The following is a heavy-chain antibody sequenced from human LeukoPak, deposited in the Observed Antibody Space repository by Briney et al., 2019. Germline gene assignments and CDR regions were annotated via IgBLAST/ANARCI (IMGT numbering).Heavy chain of an antibody. CDR2: ISSSSSYI. V-gene: IGHV3-21*01. J-gene: IGHJ4*02. CDR1: GFTFSSYS. CDR3: ARPNYSNRLAPFDY. Sequence: GGSLRLSCAASGFTFSSYSINWVRQAPGKGLEWVSSISSSSSYIYYADSVKGRFTISRDNAKNSLYLQMNSLRAEDTAVYYCARPNYSNRLAPFDYWGQGTLVTVSS. D-gene: IGHD4-11*01.